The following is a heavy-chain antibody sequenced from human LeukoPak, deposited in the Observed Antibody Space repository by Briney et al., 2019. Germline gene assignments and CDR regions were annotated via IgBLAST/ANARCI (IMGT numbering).Heavy chain of an antibody. CDR2: IGGSGGVT. J-gene: IGHJ4*02. CDR1: GFTFSSYA. D-gene: IGHD6-19*01. CDR3: AKVSVSGTAWQWLTY. V-gene: IGHV3-23*01. Sequence: GGSLRLSCAASGFTFSSYAMSWVRQAPGKGLEWVSSIGGSGGVTFYADSVKGRFTISRDNSKNTLYLQMNSLRAEDTAVYYCAKVSVSGTAWQWLTYWGQGTLVTVSS.